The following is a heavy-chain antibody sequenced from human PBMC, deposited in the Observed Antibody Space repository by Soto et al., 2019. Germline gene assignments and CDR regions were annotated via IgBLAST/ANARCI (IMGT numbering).Heavy chain of an antibody. D-gene: IGHD1-26*01. CDR2: IYWDDDK. CDR3: ARLHGGSYFAY. V-gene: IGHV2-5*02. J-gene: IGHJ4*02. CDR1: GFSLNINGVG. Sequence: SGPTLVNPTQTLTLTCTFSGFSLNINGVGVGWIRQPPGKALEWLALIYWDDDKRYSPSLKSRLTITKYTSRNQVVLTMTNMEPVDTATYFCARLHGGSYFAYWGQGTLVTVSS.